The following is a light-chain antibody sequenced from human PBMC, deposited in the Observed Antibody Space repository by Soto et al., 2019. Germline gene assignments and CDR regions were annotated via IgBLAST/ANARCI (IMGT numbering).Light chain of an antibody. J-gene: IGKJ3*01. Sequence: EIVMTQSPVTLSVSPGERATLSCRASQSVDGKLAWYQQKPGQAPRLLIYGASTRATGIPARFSGSGSGTEFTLTISRLEPEDFAVYYCQQYGSSPGLFTFGPGTKVDIK. CDR2: GAS. CDR3: QQYGSSPGLFT. CDR1: QSVDGK. V-gene: IGKV3-15*01.